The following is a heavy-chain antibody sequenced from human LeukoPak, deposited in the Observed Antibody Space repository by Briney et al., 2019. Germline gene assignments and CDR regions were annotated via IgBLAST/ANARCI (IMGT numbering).Heavy chain of an antibody. Sequence: GASVKVSCKASGYTFTGYYMHWVRQAPGQGLGWMGWINSNSGGTNYAQKFQGRVTMTRDTSISTAYMELSRLRSDDTAVYYCARGVLVGASDYWGQGTLVTVSS. CDR2: INSNSGGT. V-gene: IGHV1-2*02. CDR1: GYTFTGYY. J-gene: IGHJ4*02. D-gene: IGHD1-26*01. CDR3: ARGVLVGASDY.